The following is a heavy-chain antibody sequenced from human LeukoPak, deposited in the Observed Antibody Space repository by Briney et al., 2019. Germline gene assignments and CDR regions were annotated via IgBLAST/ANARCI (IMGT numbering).Heavy chain of an antibody. V-gene: IGHV4-61*02. CDR2: IYTSGST. Sequence: SETLSLTCTVSGGSISSGSYYWSWIRQPAGKGLEWIGRIYTSGSTNYNPSLKSRVTISVDTSKNQFSLKLSSVTAADTAVYYCARAGGTGWFGELLYIDYWGQGTLVTVSS. CDR1: GGSISSGSYY. D-gene: IGHD3-10*01. J-gene: IGHJ4*02. CDR3: ARAGGTGWFGELLYIDY.